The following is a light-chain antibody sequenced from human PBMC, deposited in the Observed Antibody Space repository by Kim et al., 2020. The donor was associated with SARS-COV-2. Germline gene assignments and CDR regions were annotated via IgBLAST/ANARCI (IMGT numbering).Light chain of an antibody. V-gene: IGLV2-14*03. CDR1: SSDIGAYNS. CDR2: DVT. Sequence: GQSITISGSGTSSDIGAYNSVSWYQQRPAKAPKLLIYDVTNRPSGVSIRFSGSKSGNTASLTISGLQAEDEADYYCSSYTTSNTRLFGGGTQLTVL. J-gene: IGLJ2*01. CDR3: SSYTTSNTRL.